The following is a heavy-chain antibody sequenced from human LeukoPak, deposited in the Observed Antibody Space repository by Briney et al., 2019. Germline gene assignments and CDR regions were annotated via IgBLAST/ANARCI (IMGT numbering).Heavy chain of an antibody. CDR1: GFTVSDSY. J-gene: IGHJ4*02. Sequence: PGGSLRLSCAASGFTVSDSYMTWVRQAPGKGLEWVSVIYSGGGTSYADSVKGRFTISRDNSKDTVYLQMNSLRAEDTAVYYCARGMRGDYGDSEASDYWGQGTLVTVSS. V-gene: IGHV3-53*01. D-gene: IGHD4-17*01. CDR2: IYSGGGT. CDR3: ARGMRGDYGDSEASDY.